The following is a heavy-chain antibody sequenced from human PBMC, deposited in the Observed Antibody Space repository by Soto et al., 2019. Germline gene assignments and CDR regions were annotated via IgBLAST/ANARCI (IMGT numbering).Heavy chain of an antibody. Sequence: QVHLVQSGAAVKKPGASVKVSCKGSGYAFTTYGITWVRQAPGQGLEWMGWISAHNGNTTYAQKLQGRVNVTRDTSTSTAYLELRSLRSDDTAVYYCARGRYGDYWGQGALVTVSS. CDR1: GYAFTTYG. CDR2: ISAHNGNT. J-gene: IGHJ4*02. V-gene: IGHV1-18*01. D-gene: IGHD1-1*01. CDR3: ARGRYGDY.